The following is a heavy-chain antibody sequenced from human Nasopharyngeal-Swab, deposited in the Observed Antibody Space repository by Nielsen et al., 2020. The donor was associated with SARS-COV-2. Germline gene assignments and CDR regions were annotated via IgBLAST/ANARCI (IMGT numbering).Heavy chain of an antibody. CDR2: IYPGDSDT. J-gene: IGHJ5*02. D-gene: IGHD3-10*01. V-gene: IGHV5-51*01. Sequence: KVSCKGSGYSFSNYWIAWVCQMPGKGLEWMGIIYPGDSDTRYSPSFQGQVTISADKSISTVYLQWSSLKASDTAMYYCAKTYYYGSGRTIWFDPWGQGTFVTVSS. CDR1: GYSFSNYW. CDR3: AKTYYYGSGRTIWFDP.